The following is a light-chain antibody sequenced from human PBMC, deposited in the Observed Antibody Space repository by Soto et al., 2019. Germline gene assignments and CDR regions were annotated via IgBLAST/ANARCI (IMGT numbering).Light chain of an antibody. J-gene: IGKJ5*01. Sequence: EIVLTQSQCTLSLSPGERSTLSCSSIQSVSSSYLAWYQQKPGQAPRLLIYDASNRATGIPARFSGSGSGTDFTLTISSLEPEDFAVYYCQQRSNWPPITFGQGTRLEIK. CDR1: QSVSSSY. V-gene: IGKV3D-20*02. CDR2: DAS. CDR3: QQRSNWPPIT.